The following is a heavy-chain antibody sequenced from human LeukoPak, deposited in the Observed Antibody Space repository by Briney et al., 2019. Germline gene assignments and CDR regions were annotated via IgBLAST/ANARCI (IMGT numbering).Heavy chain of an antibody. CDR3: ARGALPNVAVPAAMQDY. D-gene: IGHD2-2*01. CDR1: GFTFSSYE. CDR2: ISSSGSTI. J-gene: IGHJ4*02. V-gene: IGHV3-48*03. Sequence: GGSLRLSCAASGFTFSSYEMNWVRQAPGKGLEWVSYISSSGSTIYYADSVKGRFTISRDNAKNSLYLQMNSLRAEDTAVYYCARGALPNVAVPAAMQDYWGQGTLVTVSS.